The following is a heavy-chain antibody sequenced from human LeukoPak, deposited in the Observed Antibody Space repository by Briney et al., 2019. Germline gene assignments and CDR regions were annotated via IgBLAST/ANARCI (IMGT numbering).Heavy chain of an antibody. CDR1: GGSFSGYY. CDR3: ARCMSELDYGDYAYYYHMDV. J-gene: IGHJ6*04. Sequence: SETLSLTCAVYGGSFSGYYWSWIRQPPGKGLEWIGEINLSGSTNYNPSLKSRVTISVDTSKNQFSLKLSSVTAADTAVYYCARCMSELDYGDYAYYYHMDVWGKGNTITVSS. CDR2: INLSGST. D-gene: IGHD4-17*01. V-gene: IGHV4-34*01.